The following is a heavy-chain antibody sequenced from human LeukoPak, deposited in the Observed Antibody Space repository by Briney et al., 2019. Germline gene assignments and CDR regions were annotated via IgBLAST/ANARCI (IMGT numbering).Heavy chain of an antibody. CDR1: GYTFTSYA. CDR2: INTNTGNP. CDR3: ARDGELRYFDWLHDAFDI. J-gene: IGHJ3*02. D-gene: IGHD3-9*01. Sequence: GASVKVSCKASGYTFTSYAVNWVRQAPGQGLEWMGWINTNTGNPTYAQGFTGRFVFSLDTSVSTAYLQISSLRAEDTAVYYCARDGELRYFDWLHDAFDIWGQGTMVTVSS. V-gene: IGHV7-4-1*02.